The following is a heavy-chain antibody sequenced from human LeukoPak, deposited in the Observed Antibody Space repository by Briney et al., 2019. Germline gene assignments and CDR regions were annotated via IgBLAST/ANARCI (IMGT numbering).Heavy chain of an antibody. J-gene: IGHJ4*02. CDR2: LSPNSGGT. CDR1: RYTFTDCY. D-gene: IGHD3-10*01. Sequence: ASVKVSCKASRYTFTDCYIHWVRQAPGQAPGQGLEWMGWLSPNSGGTRYAQKFQGRVAMTRDTSISTAYMELTRLTSDDTAVYYCARAPGTGDHFDYWGQGTLVTVSS. V-gene: IGHV1-2*02. CDR3: ARAPGTGDHFDY.